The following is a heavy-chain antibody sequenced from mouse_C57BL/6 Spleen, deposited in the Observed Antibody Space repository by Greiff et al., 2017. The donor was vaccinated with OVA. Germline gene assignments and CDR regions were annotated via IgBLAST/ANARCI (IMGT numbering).Heavy chain of an antibody. CDR3: APRYFDV. V-gene: IGHV14-2*01. CDR2: IDPEDGET. Sequence: VQLKESGAELVKPGASVKLSCTASGFNIKDYYMHWVKQSTEQGLEWIGRIDPEDGETKYASKFQGKATITAYTSSNTAYLQLSSLTSDDTAVYYCAPRYFDVWGTGTTVTVSS. CDR1: GFNIKDYY. J-gene: IGHJ1*03.